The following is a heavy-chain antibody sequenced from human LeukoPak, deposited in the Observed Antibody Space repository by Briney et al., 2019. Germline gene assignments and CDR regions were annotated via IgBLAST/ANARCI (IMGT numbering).Heavy chain of an antibody. J-gene: IGHJ4*02. V-gene: IGHV3-33*06. CDR2: IWYDGSNK. CDR3: VKDQVRGVGYFDY. Sequence: PGRSLRLSCAASGFTFSSYGMHWVRQAPGKGLEWVAVIWYDGSNKYYADSVKGRFTISRDNSKNTLYLQMNSLRAEDTAVYYCVKDQVRGVGYFDYWGQGTLVTVSS. CDR1: GFTFSSYG. D-gene: IGHD3-10*01.